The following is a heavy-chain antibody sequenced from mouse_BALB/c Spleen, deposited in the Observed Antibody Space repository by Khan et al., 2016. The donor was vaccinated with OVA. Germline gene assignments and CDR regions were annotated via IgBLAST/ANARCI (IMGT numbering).Heavy chain of an antibody. CDR1: GFTFSSYS. V-gene: IGHV5-6*01. D-gene: IGHD4-1*01. CDR3: ASHLTGSFAY. J-gene: IGHJ3*01. Sequence: EVELVESGGDLMKPGGSLKLSCAASGFTFSSYSMSWVRQIPDKRLEWVASISSDGDYTYYPDSVNGRFTISRDNAKNTLYLQMSSLKSEDTAMYYCASHLTGSFAYWGQGTLVTVSA. CDR2: ISSDGDYT.